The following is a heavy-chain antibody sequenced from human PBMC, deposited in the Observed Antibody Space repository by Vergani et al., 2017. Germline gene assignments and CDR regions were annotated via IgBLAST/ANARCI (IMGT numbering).Heavy chain of an antibody. D-gene: IGHD5-12*01. V-gene: IGHV1-69*01. CDR1: GGTFDTHA. CDR3: AKGSGFASPFNS. J-gene: IGHJ4*02. CDR2: IIPIFGTT. Sequence: QVQLVQSGAEVQKPESSVKVSCRASGGTFDTHAFSWVRQAPGQRLEWMGAIIPIFGTTNYAPKFQGRVSITADESTNVVYMELNRLKSEDTALYFCAKGSGFASPFNSWGKGSPVIVSS.